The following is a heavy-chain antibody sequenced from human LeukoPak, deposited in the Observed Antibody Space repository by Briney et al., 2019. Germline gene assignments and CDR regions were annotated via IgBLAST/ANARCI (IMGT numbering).Heavy chain of an antibody. CDR3: ARDYTGTLDY. Sequence: GGSLRLSCAASGFTFSDYSMIWVRQAPGKGLEWVSSFTSSSNYIYYAGPVKGRFAISRDNAKNSLYLQMNSLRAEDTAVYYCARDYTGTLDYWGQGTLVTVSS. CDR1: GFTFSDYS. V-gene: IGHV3-21*01. CDR2: FTSSSNYI. J-gene: IGHJ4*02. D-gene: IGHD1-1*01.